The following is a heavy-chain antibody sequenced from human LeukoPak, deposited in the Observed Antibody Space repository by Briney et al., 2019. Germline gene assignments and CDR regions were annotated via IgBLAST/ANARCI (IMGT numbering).Heavy chain of an antibody. CDR2: INQDGSEK. CDR1: GFTFTTYW. J-gene: IGHJ4*02. D-gene: IGHD4-23*01. V-gene: IGHV3-7*01. Sequence: GGSLRLSCAASGFTFTTYWTSWVRQAPGKVLEWVANINQDGSEKYYVDSVKGRFTISRDNAKNSLYLQMNSLRAEDTAVYFCVRAIGSNTLWGQGTLVTVSS. CDR3: VRAIGSNTL.